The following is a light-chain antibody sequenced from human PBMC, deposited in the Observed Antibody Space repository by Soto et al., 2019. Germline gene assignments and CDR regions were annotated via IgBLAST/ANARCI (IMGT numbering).Light chain of an antibody. Sequence: EIGLIPSPGTLSLSPGEKATLACRASPSVSSYLAWYQQKPGQAPRLLIYDASNRDTGIPARFSGSGSGTDFTLTISSLEPEDFAVYYCQQRSNWPPITFGQRTRRDI. CDR3: QQRSNWPPIT. V-gene: IGKV3-11*01. J-gene: IGKJ5*01. CDR1: PSVSSY. CDR2: DAS.